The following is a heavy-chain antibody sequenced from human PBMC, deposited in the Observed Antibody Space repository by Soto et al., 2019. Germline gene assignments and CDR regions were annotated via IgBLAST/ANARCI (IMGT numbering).Heavy chain of an antibody. Sequence: QVQLVQSGAEVKKPGASVKVSCKASGYTFTSYAISWVRQAPGQGLEWMGWISAYNGNTNYAQKLQGRVTITTDTSTTTAYMELRSLISDDTAVYYSPSSGPPAGYWCQGTLVTVSS. CDR1: GYTFTSYA. CDR2: ISAYNGNT. J-gene: IGHJ4*02. V-gene: IGHV1-18*01. CDR3: PSSGPPAGY.